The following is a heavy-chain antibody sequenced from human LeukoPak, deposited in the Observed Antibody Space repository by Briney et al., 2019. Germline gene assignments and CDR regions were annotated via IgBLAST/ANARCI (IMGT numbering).Heavy chain of an antibody. CDR2: IYYSGST. D-gene: IGHD1-1*01. V-gene: IGHV4-59*01. J-gene: IGHJ2*01. Sequence: SETLYLTCTVSGGSISSYYWSWIRQPPGKGLEWIGYIYYSGSTNYNPSLKSRVTISVDTSKNQFSLKLSSVTAADTAVYYCARWSGTTGIYWYFDLWGRGTLVTVSS. CDR1: GGSISSYY. CDR3: ARWSGTTGIYWYFDL.